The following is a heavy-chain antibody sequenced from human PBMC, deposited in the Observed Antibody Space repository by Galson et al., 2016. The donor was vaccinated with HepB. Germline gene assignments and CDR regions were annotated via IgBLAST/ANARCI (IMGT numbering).Heavy chain of an antibody. CDR2: MSASNGNT. J-gene: IGHJ5*02. Sequence: SVKVSCKASGGTFSSYAINWVRQAPGQGLEWMGWMSASNGNTDYAQKFHGRVTLTTDTSTNTAYMELRSLRSDDTAMYYCARSSFGVSNPWGQGTLVTVSS. D-gene: IGHD3-3*01. CDR3: ARSSFGVSNP. V-gene: IGHV1-18*01. CDR1: GGTFSSYA.